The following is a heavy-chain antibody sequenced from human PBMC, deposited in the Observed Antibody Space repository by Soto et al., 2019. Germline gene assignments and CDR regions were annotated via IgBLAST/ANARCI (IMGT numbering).Heavy chain of an antibody. J-gene: IGHJ4*02. CDR2: IYYSGST. D-gene: IGHD6-6*01. V-gene: IGHV4-39*01. CDR1: GGSISSSSYY. CDR3: ASSSSSGLWVMPYYFDY. Sequence: QLQLQESGPGLVKPSETLSLTCTVSGGSISSSSYYWGWIRQPPGKGLEWIGSIYYSGSTYYNPSLKSRVTISVDTSKNQFSLKLSSVTAADTAVYYCASSSSSGLWVMPYYFDYWGQGTLVTVSS.